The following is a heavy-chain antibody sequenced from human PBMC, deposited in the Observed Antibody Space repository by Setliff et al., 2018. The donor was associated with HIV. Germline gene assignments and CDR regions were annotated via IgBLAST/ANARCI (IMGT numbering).Heavy chain of an antibody. CDR1: GGSISSSSYY. V-gene: IGHV4-39*01. Sequence: PSETLSLTCTVSGGSISSSSYYWGWIRQPPGKGLEWIGSIYYSGSTYYNPSLKSRVTISVDTSKNQFSLKLSSVTAADTAVYYCATCRHRPSNWFDPWGQGTVVTVSS. J-gene: IGHJ5*02. CDR2: IYYSGST. CDR3: ATCRHRPSNWFDP.